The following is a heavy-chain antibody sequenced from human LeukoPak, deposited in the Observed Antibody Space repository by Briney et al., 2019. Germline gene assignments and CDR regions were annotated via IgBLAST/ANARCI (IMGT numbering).Heavy chain of an antibody. CDR3: AAEGMDV. J-gene: IGHJ6*04. CDR2: ISSSSTI. V-gene: IGHV3-48*01. Sequence: GGSLRLSCAASGFTFSSYSMNWVRQAPGKGLEWVSYISSSSTIYYADSVRGRFTISRDNAKNSPYLQMNSLRAEDTAVYYCAAEGMDVWGKGTTVTVSS. CDR1: GFTFSSYS.